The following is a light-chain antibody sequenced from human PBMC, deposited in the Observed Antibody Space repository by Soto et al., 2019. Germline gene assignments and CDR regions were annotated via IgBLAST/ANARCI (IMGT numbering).Light chain of an antibody. J-gene: IGKJ1*01. CDR1: QYINTR. CDR3: HQRQSWPRT. V-gene: IGKV3-11*01. Sequence: EIVLTQSPATLSSFPGDRVTLSCRASQYINTRLAWYQHRPGQAPRLLIYQTSLRAAGIPARFSDSGSGTDFTLTITDVQPEDFALYFCHQRQSWPRTFGQGT. CDR2: QTS.